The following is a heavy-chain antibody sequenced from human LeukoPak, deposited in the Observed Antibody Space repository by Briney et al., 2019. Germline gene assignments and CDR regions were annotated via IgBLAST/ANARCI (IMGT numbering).Heavy chain of an antibody. CDR2: IIPIFGTA. V-gene: IGHV1-69*13. J-gene: IGHJ4*02. CDR1: GGTFSSYA. Sequence: SVKVSCKASGGTFSSYAISWVRQALGQGLEWMGGIIPIFGTANYAQKFQGRVTITADESTSTAYMELSSLRSEDTAVYYCARGTLYSGWSYYLDYWGQGTLVTVSS. D-gene: IGHD6-19*01. CDR3: ARGTLYSGWSYYLDY.